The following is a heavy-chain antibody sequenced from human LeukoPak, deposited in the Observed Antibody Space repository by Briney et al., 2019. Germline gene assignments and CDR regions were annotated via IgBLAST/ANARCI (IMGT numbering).Heavy chain of an antibody. V-gene: IGHV1-24*01. D-gene: IGHD3-10*01. CDR1: GYTLTELS. Sequence: ASVKVSCKVFGYTLTELSMHWVRQAPGKGLEWMGGFDPEDGETIYAQKFQGRVTMTEDTSTDTAYMELSSLRSEDTAVYYCATGIDYYGSGSYEFDYWGQGTLVTVSS. J-gene: IGHJ4*02. CDR2: FDPEDGET. CDR3: ATGIDYYGSGSYEFDY.